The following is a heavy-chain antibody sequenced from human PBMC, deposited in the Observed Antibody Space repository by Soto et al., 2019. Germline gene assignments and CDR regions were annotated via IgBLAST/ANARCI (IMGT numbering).Heavy chain of an antibody. D-gene: IGHD4-4*01. J-gene: IGHJ4*02. V-gene: IGHV4-39*01. CDR2: IYYSGTT. CDR1: GGSISSSSYY. Sequence: QLQLQESGPGLVKPSETLSLTCTVSGGSISSSSYYWGWIRPPPGKGLEWSGSIYYSGTTYYNPSLKSPVTIAVDTSKNRFSLKLRSVTAADTAVYYCARQGPHGTTEGFDYWGQGTLVTVSS. CDR3: ARQGPHGTTEGFDY.